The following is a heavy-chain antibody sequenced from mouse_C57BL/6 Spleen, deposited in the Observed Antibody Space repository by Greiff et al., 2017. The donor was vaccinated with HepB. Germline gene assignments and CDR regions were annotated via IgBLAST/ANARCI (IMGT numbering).Heavy chain of an antibody. CDR1: GFSLTSYG. CDR2: IWSGGST. Sequence: QVQLQQSGPGLVQPSQSLSITCTVSGFSLTSYGVHWVRQSPGKGLEWLGVIWSGGSTNYNAAFISRLSISKDNSTSQVFFKMNSLQADDTAIYYCASIPHGYYWYFDVWGTGTTVTVSS. D-gene: IGHD2-2*01. CDR3: ASIPHGYYWYFDV. J-gene: IGHJ1*03. V-gene: IGHV2-2*01.